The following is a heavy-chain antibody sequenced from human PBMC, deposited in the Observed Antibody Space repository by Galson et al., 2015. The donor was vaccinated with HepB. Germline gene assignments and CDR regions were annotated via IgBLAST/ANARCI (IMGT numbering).Heavy chain of an antibody. CDR1: GFTFSSYS. D-gene: IGHD3-3*01. CDR2: ISSSSSTI. J-gene: IGHJ3*02. V-gene: IGHV3-48*01. CDR3: ARDSRYYDFWSGWSSRMRFGDQKDAFDI. Sequence: SCKASGFTFSSYSMNWVRQAPGKGLEWVSYISSSSSTIYYADSVKGRFTISRDNAKNSLYLQMNSLRAEDTAVYYCARDSRYYDFWSGWSSRMRFGDQKDAFDIWGQGTMVTVSS.